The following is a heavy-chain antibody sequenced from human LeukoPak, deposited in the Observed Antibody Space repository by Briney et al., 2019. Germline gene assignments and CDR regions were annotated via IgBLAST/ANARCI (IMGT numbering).Heavy chain of an antibody. V-gene: IGHV3-48*01. D-gene: IGHD3-10*01. CDR1: GFTFSSYS. Sequence: GGSLRLSCAASGFTFSSYSMNWVRQAPGKGLEWVSYISSSGSTIYYADSVKGRFTISRDNAKNSLYLQMNSLRAEDTAVYYCASSTYYYGSGSYYNGDYWGQGTLVTVSS. CDR3: ASSTYYYGSGSYYNGDY. CDR2: ISSSGSTI. J-gene: IGHJ4*02.